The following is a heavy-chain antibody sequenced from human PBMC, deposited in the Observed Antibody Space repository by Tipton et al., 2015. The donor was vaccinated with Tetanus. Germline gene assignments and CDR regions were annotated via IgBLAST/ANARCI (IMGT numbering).Heavy chain of an antibody. J-gene: IGHJ6*03. D-gene: IGHD3/OR15-3a*01. CDR2: INRDGSGK. CDR1: RFIFSNYW. Sequence: GSLRLSCSASRFIFSNYWMSWVRQAPGKGLEWVANINRDGSGKYYVDSVKGRFTISRDEAKNSLYLQMSSLRVGDTAVYYCARDRGEDWTNFYYMDVWGKGATVTVSS. V-gene: IGHV3-7*01. CDR3: ARDRGEDWTNFYYMDV.